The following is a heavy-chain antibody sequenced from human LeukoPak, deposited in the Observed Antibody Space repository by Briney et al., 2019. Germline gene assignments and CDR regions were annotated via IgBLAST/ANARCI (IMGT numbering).Heavy chain of an antibody. D-gene: IGHD1-26*01. CDR2: IYYRGST. CDR1: GGSISSRSYY. V-gene: IGHV4-39*01. Sequence: SVTLSLTCTVSGGSISSRSYYWGWIRQPPGKGLEWIGSIYYRGSTYYNPSLKSRVSISVDTSKNQFSLKLSSVTAADTAVYYCASPCIVGATDDAFDIWGQGTMVTVSS. CDR3: ASPCIVGATDDAFDI. J-gene: IGHJ3*02.